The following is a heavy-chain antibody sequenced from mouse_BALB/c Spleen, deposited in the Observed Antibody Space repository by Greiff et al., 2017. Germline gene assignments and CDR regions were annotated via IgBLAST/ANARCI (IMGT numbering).Heavy chain of an antibody. V-gene: IGHV1S22*01. D-gene: IGHD1-1*01. J-gene: IGHJ4*01. CDR1: GYTFTSYW. Sequence: LQQPGSELVRPGASVKLSCKASGYTFTSYWMHWVKQRPGQGLEWIGNIYPGSGSTNYDEKFKSKATLTVDTSSSTAYMQLSILTSEDSAVYCCTRSTTVYAMDYWGQGTSVTVSS. CDR2: IYPGSGST. CDR3: TRSTTVYAMDY.